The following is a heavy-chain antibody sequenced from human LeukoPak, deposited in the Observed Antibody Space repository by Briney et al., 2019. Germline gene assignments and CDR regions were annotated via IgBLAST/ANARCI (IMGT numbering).Heavy chain of an antibody. V-gene: IGHV3-23*01. J-gene: IGHJ4*02. Sequence: GSLRLSCAASGFPFSGYWMSWVRQAPGKGLEWVSAISGSGGSTYYADSVKGRFTISRDNSKNTLYLQMNSLRAEDTAVYYCANLGATKSNYWGQGTLVTVSS. CDR3: ANLGATKSNY. CDR2: ISGSGGST. D-gene: IGHD1-26*01. CDR1: GFPFSGYW.